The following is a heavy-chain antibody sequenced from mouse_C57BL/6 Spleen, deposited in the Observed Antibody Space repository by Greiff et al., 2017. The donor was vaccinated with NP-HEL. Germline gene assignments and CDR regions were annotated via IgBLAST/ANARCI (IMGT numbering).Heavy chain of an antibody. D-gene: IGHD2-1*01. CDR1: GYAFSSSW. CDR3: ARKGGVYYGNYGDY. J-gene: IGHJ2*01. V-gene: IGHV1-82*01. Sequence: VQLQESGPELVKPGASVKISCKASGYAFSSSWMNWVKQRPGKGLEWIGRIYPGDGDTNYNGKFKGKATLTADKSSSTAYMQLSSLTSEDSAVYFCARKGGVYYGNYGDYWGQGTTLTVSS. CDR2: IYPGDGDT.